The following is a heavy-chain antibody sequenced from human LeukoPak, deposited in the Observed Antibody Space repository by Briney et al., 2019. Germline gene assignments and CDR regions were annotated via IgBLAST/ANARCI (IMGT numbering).Heavy chain of an antibody. CDR2: INPSGGST. D-gene: IGHD4-23*01. V-gene: IGHV1-46*01. J-gene: IGHJ1*01. Sequence: ASVKVSCKASGYTFTSYYMHWVRQAPGQGLEWMGIINPSGGSTSYAQKFQGRVTMTRDTSTSTVYMEVSSLRSEDTAVYYCARDGMDGGNSPLGYFQRWGQGTLVTVSS. CDR3: ARDGMDGGNSPLGYFQR. CDR1: GYTFTSYY.